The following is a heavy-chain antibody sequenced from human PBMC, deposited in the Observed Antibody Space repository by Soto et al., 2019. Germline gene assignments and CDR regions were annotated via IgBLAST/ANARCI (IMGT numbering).Heavy chain of an antibody. CDR3: ARDYYRFNSGYAFSMVV. CDR2: ISYDGSNK. D-gene: IGHD5-12*01. V-gene: IGHV3-30-3*01. Sequence: GGSLRLSCAASGFTFSSYAMHWVRQAPGKGLEWVAVISYDGSNKYYADSVKGRFTISRDNSKNTLYLQMNSLRAEDTAVYYCARDYYRFNSGYAFSMVVWGQGTTVTVSS. CDR1: GFTFSSYA. J-gene: IGHJ6*02.